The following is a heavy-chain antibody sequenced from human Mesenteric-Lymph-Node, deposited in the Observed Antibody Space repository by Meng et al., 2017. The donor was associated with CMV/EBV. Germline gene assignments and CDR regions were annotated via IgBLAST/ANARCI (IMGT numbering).Heavy chain of an antibody. Sequence: GSLRLSCAASGFTFSSYNMNWVRQAPGKGLEWVSSISSSSSSIYYADSVKGRFTISRDNAKNSLYLQMNSLRAEDTAVYYCARPYYYDSSGIDYWGQGTLVTVSS. CDR2: ISSSSSSI. V-gene: IGHV3-21*01. J-gene: IGHJ4*02. CDR3: ARPYYYDSSGIDY. CDR1: GFTFSSYN. D-gene: IGHD3-22*01.